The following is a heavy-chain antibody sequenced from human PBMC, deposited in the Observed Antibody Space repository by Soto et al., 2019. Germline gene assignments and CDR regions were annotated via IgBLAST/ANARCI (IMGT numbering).Heavy chain of an antibody. CDR1: GFSLSSYT. CDR3: AKWGYCSGGSCSTGGYYYYYYMDV. J-gene: IGHJ6*03. V-gene: IGHV3-23*01. CDR2: ISGSGGST. Sequence: PGGALRLSCADSGFSLSSYTMSWVRQAPGKGLERVSAISGSGGSTYYADSEKGQFTISRMNSKNTLYMQLNSLTAEDTDIYYCAKWGYCSGGSCSTGGYYYYYYMDVWGKGTTVTVSS. D-gene: IGHD2-15*01.